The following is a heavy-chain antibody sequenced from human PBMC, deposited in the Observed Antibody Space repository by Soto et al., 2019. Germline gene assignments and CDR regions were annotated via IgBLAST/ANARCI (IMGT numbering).Heavy chain of an antibody. J-gene: IGHJ4*02. CDR1: GFSFDTYN. D-gene: IGHD6-19*01. Sequence: GGSLRLSCAASGFSFDTYNMNWVRQAPGKGLEWVSSISSGRPDIFYADSVRGRFTISRDDAKKSLFLQMNSLRADDTAVYYCARDHLGIAAGDFDLWGQGTLVTVSS. CDR3: ARDHLGIAAGDFDL. CDR2: ISSGRPDI. V-gene: IGHV3-21*01.